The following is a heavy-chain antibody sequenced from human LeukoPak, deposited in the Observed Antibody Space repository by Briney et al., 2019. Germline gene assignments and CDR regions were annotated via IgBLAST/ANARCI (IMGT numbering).Heavy chain of an antibody. D-gene: IGHD3-10*01. V-gene: IGHV4-39*01. J-gene: IGHJ4*02. CDR2: IYYSGST. CDR3: ARHVRGVIRPYYFDY. CDR1: GGSISSSSNY. Sequence: SETLSLTCTVSGGSISSSSNYWGWIRQPPGKGLEWIGSIYYSGSTYYNPSLKSRVTISVDTSKNQFSLKLSSVTAADTAVYYCARHVRGVIRPYYFDYWGQGTLVTVSS.